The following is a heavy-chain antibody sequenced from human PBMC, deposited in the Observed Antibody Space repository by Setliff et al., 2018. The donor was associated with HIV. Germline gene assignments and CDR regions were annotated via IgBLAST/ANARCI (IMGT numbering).Heavy chain of an antibody. CDR2: MYKGGKT. D-gene: IGHD5-18*01. Sequence: PGGSLRLSCEASGFSVTDTYMGWVRQASGKGLEWVTVMYKGGKTYYADFVKGRFTIARDDSKNTVSLQMTNLGTGDTATYYCAKGGYGGAYYFDYWGQGTLVTVSS. V-gene: IGHV3-66*02. CDR1: GFSVTDTY. CDR3: AKGGYGGAYYFDY. J-gene: IGHJ4*02.